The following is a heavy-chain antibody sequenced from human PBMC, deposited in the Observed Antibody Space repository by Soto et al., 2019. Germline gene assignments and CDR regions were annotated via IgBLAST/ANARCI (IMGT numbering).Heavy chain of an antibody. CDR2: ISYDGSNK. D-gene: IGHD3-3*01. CDR1: GFTFSSYG. V-gene: IGHV3-30*18. J-gene: IGHJ6*02. CDR3: AKCRGAIFGVVAHDYYGMDV. Sequence: QVQLVESGGGVVQPGRSLRLSCAASGFTFSSYGMHWVRQAPGKGLEWVAVISYDGSNKYYADSVKGRFTISRDNSKNTLYLQMNSLRAEDTAVYYCAKCRGAIFGVVAHDYYGMDVWGQGTTVTVSS.